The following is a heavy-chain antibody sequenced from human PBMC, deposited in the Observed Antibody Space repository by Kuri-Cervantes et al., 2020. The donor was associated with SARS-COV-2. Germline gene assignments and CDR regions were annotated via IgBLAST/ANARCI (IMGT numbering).Heavy chain of an antibody. CDR2: IYYSGST. Sequence: LSCTVSGGPISSGDYSWSWIRQPPGKGLEWIGYIYYSGSTYYNPSLKSRVTKSVDTSKNQFSLKLSSVTAADTAVYYCAKRESSRAFDYWGQGTLVTVSS. J-gene: IGHJ4*02. CDR3: AKRESSRAFDY. D-gene: IGHD6-6*01. CDR1: GGPISSGDYS. V-gene: IGHV4-30-4*08.